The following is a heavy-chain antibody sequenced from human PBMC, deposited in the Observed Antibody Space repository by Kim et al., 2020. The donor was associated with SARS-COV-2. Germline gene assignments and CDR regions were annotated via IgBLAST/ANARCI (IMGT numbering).Heavy chain of an antibody. CDR2: IYYSGST. CDR3: ARDRTGYDEYYSSGMD. Sequence: ETLSLTCTVSGGSISSSSYYWGWIRQPPGKGLEWIGSIYYSGSTYYNPSLKSRVTISVDTSKNQFSLKLSSVTAADTAVYYCARDRTGYDEYYSSGMD. V-gene: IGHV4-39*07. CDR1: GGSISSSSYY. D-gene: IGHD5-12*01. J-gene: IGHJ6*01.